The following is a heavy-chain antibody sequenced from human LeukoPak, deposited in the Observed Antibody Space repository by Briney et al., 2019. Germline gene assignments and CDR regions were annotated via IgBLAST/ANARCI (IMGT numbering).Heavy chain of an antibody. CDR3: ARLGHS. J-gene: IGHJ4*02. CDR2: ISSGSST. CDR1: GFTVSSHY. Sequence: GGSLRLSCAASGFTVSSHYMTWVRQAPGKGLEWVSLISSGSSTYYADSVKGRFTISRDNAKNSLYLQMNSLRAEDTAVYYCARLGHSWGQGTLVTVSS. V-gene: IGHV3-53*01.